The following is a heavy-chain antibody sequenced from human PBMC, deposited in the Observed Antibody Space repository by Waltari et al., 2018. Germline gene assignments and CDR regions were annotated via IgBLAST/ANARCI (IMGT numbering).Heavy chain of an antibody. D-gene: IGHD3-3*01. J-gene: IGHJ2*01. CDR1: GGFISTNSYY. CDR3: VRLREWGQGPYWYFDV. Sequence: QPQLQESGPGLVKPSETLSLKCSLSGGFISTNSYYWGWIRQSPGKGLEWIASVFYSGGSYYNPSLESRVSVYVDTSKNQFSLNLTSVTAADTSVYFCVRLREWGQGPYWYFDVWGRGFPVTVSS. CDR2: VFYSGGS. V-gene: IGHV4-39*01.